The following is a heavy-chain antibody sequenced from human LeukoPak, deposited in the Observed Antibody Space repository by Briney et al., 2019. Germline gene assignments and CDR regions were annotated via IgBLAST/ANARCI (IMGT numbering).Heavy chain of an antibody. J-gene: IGHJ4*02. CDR2: IHNGGRT. V-gene: IGHV3-53*01. CDR1: GFTVSSNY. CDR3: AREGGYCSSTSCYAREMFFDY. Sequence: GGSLRLSCAASGFTVSSNYMSWVRQAPGKGLEWVSVIHNGGRTYYIDSVKGRFIISRDNSKNTLYLQMNSLRAEDTAVYYCAREGGYCSSTSCYAREMFFDYWGQGTLVTVSS. D-gene: IGHD2-2*01.